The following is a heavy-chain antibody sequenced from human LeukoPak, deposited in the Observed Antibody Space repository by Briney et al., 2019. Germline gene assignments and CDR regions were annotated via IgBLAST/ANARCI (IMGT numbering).Heavy chain of an antibody. D-gene: IGHD1-1*01. CDR2: INPSGGST. CDR3: ARELERWPSPFDY. V-gene: IGHV1-46*01. Sequence: ASVKVSCKASGYTFIGYYMHWVRQAPGQGLEWMGIINPSGGSTGYAQKFQDRVTMTRDMSTSTVYMELSSLRSEDTAVYYCARELERWPSPFDYWGQGTLVTVSS. J-gene: IGHJ4*02. CDR1: GYTFIGYY.